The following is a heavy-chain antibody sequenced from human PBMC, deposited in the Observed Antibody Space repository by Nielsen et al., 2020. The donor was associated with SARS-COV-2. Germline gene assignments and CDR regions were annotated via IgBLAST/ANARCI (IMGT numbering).Heavy chain of an antibody. V-gene: IGHV4-59*01. Sequence: GSLRLSCTVSGGSISSYYWSWIRQPPGKGLEWIGYIYYSGNTNYNPALKSRVTISVDTSKNQLSLKLSSVTAADTAVYYCARGTTHDYFDYWGQGTLVTVSS. D-gene: IGHD4-17*01. CDR2: IYYSGNT. CDR1: GGSISSYY. CDR3: ARGTTHDYFDY. J-gene: IGHJ4*02.